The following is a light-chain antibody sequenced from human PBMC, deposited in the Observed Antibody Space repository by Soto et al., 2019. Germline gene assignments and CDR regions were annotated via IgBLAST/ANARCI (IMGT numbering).Light chain of an antibody. CDR2: KAS. V-gene: IGKV1-5*03. CDR3: QQYTSYPWT. CDR1: QSISSW. J-gene: IGKJ1*01. Sequence: IHMTQSPSTLSASVGDRVTITCRASQSISSWLAWYQQKPGKAPKLLIYKASTLKSGVPSRFSGSGSGTEFTLTISSLQPDDFATYYCQQYTSYPWTFGQGTKVDIK.